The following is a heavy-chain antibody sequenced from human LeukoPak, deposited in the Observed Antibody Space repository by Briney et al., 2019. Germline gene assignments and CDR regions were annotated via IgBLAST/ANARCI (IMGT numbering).Heavy chain of an antibody. D-gene: IGHD3-22*01. V-gene: IGHV3-33*01. CDR1: GLLFSSHG. Sequence: GGSLRLSCAASSGLLFSSHGMHWVRQAPGKGLEWVAQVWYDGSNKWYADSVKGRFTISRDNSKNTLYLQMDSLRAEDTAVYYCARARNNYDSSGYSALDCWGQGTLVTVSS. CDR2: VWYDGSNK. J-gene: IGHJ4*02. CDR3: ARARNNYDSSGYSALDC.